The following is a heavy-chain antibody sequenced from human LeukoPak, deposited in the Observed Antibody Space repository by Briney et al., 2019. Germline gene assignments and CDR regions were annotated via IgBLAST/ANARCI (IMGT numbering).Heavy chain of an antibody. J-gene: IGHJ6*03. CDR1: GFTFSSYS. CDR3: AKDGGSYYSYMDV. Sequence: GGSLRLSCAASGFTFSSYSMNWVREAPGKGLEWVSSISSSSGYIYYADSVKGRFTISRDDRKNSLYLQMDSLRAEDTALYYCAKDGGSYYSYMDVWGKGTTVTVSS. D-gene: IGHD1-26*01. V-gene: IGHV3-21*04. CDR2: ISSSSGYI.